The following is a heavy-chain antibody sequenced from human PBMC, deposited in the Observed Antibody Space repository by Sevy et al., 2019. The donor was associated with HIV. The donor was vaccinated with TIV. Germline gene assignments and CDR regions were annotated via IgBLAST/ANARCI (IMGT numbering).Heavy chain of an antibody. V-gene: IGHV4-59*01. CDR1: GGSISAYY. Sequence: SETLSLTCTVSGGSISAYYWSWIRQPPGKALEYIGYIYYTGSTNYNPSLKSRVTKSVDTSKNQFSLKLISVTAADTAVYYCARAPPVRSGDDSLNWFDPWGQGSLVTVSS. D-gene: IGHD5-12*01. J-gene: IGHJ5*02. CDR3: ARAPPVRSGDDSLNWFDP. CDR2: IYYTGST.